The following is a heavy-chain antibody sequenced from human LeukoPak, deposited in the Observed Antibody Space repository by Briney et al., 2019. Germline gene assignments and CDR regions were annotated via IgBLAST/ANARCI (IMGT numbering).Heavy chain of an antibody. CDR2: IKQDGSEK. J-gene: IGHJ4*02. CDR1: GFTFSSYW. CDR3: ARRYYDYVWGSYRYFDY. Sequence: PGGSLRLSCAASGFTFSSYWMSWVRQAPGKGLEWVANIKQDGSEKYYVDSVKGRFTISRDNAKNSLYLQMNSLRAEDTAVYYCARRYYDYVWGSYRYFDYWGQGTLVTVSS. D-gene: IGHD3-16*02. V-gene: IGHV3-7*01.